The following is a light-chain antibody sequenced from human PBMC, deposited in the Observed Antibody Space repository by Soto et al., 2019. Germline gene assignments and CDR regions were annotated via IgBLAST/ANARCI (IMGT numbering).Light chain of an antibody. V-gene: IGLV2-23*03. CDR1: SSDVGSYNL. J-gene: IGLJ3*02. CDR3: CSHAGSSTFWV. CDR2: EGS. Sequence: QSALTQPASVSGSPGQSITISCTATSSDVGSYNLVSWYQQHPGNAPKLMIYEGSKRPSGVSNRFSGSRSGNTASLTISGLQAEDEADYYCCSHAGSSTFWVFGGGTKVTVL.